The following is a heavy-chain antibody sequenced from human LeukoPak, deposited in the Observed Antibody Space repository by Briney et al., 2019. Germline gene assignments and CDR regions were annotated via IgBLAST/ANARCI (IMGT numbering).Heavy chain of an antibody. CDR3: ARDQVDIVAKEGYNWFDP. Sequence: ASVKVSCKASGYTFTGYYMHWVRQAPGQGLEWMGWINPNSGGTNYAQKLQGRVTMTTDTSTSTAYMELRSLRSDDTAVYYCARDQVDIVAKEGYNWFDPWGQGTLVTVSS. J-gene: IGHJ5*02. D-gene: IGHD5-12*01. CDR2: INPNSGGT. V-gene: IGHV1-2*02. CDR1: GYTFTGYY.